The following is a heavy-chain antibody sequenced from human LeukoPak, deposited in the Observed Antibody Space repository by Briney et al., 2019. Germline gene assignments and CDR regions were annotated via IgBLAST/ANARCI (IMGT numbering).Heavy chain of an antibody. J-gene: IGHJ5*02. CDR2: INHSGST. CDR3: ARQHGFWFGP. V-gene: IGHV4-34*01. Sequence: SETLSLTCAVYGGSFSGYYWSWIRQPPGKGLEWIGEINHSGSTNYNPSLKSRVTISVDTSKNQFSLKLSSVTAADTAVYYCARQHGFWFGPWGQGTLVTVSS. CDR1: GGSFSGYY.